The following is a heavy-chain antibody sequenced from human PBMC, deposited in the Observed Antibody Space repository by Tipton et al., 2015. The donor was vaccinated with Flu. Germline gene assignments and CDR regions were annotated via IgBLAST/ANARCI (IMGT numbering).Heavy chain of an antibody. V-gene: IGHV4-38-2*01. CDR3: TRHANYGSGSPYYFDH. Sequence: TLSLTCDVSGYFISSGYYWGWIRQPPGKGLEWIGSIFHCGDTLYNPSLKRRVTVSVDTLKNQFSLKVTSVTAADTALYYCTRHANYGSGSPYYFDHWGQGSLGTVSS. CDR1: GYFISSGYY. D-gene: IGHD3-10*01. CDR2: IFHCGDT. J-gene: IGHJ4*02.